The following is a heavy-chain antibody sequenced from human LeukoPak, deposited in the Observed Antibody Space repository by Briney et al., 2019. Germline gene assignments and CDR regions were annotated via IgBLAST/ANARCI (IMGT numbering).Heavy chain of an antibody. V-gene: IGHV4-39*07. CDR3: AREVNYYFDY. J-gene: IGHJ4*02. CDR2: IYYNGRT. CDR1: GVSISSSNSY. Sequence: SETLSLTCTVSGVSISSSNSYWGWIRQPPGKGLEWIGSIYYNGRTYYNPSLKNRVTISVDTSNNQFSLKLSSVTAADTAVYNCAREVNYYFDYLGQGTLVTVSS. D-gene: IGHD1-7*01.